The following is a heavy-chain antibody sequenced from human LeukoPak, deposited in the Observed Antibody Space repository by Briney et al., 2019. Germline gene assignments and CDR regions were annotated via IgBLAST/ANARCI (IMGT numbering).Heavy chain of an antibody. Sequence: SETLSLTCTVSGGSISSYYWSWIRQPPGKGLEWIGYIYYSRSTNYNPSLKSRVTISVDTSKNQFSLKLSSVTAADTAVYYRARHSSGWYRWFDPWGQGTLVTVSS. CDR1: GGSISSYY. J-gene: IGHJ5*02. V-gene: IGHV4-59*01. CDR3: ARHSSGWYRWFDP. D-gene: IGHD6-19*01. CDR2: IYYSRST.